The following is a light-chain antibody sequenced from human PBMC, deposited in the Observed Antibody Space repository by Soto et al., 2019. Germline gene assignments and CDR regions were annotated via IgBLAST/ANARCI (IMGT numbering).Light chain of an antibody. CDR2: DVS. J-gene: IGLJ1*01. CDR3: CSYAGSFIFV. Sequence: QAVVTQPRPVFGAPGQSVTLPSTVTTRSIGNYNYVSWYQQYPGKAPKLIIYDVSERPSGIPDRFFGSKFGNTASLTISGLQAEDEADYYCCSYAGSFIFVFGTGTKVNVL. CDR1: TRSIGNYNY. V-gene: IGLV2-11*01.